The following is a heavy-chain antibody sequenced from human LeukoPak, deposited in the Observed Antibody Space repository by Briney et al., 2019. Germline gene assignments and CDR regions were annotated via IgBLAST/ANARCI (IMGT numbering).Heavy chain of an antibody. V-gene: IGHV3-30-3*01. D-gene: IGHD3-10*01. CDR2: ISYDGANK. CDR3: ARGPLWFGELLD. CDR1: GFTFSSYA. J-gene: IGHJ4*02. Sequence: GTSLRLSCAATGFTFSSYAMHWVRQAPGKGLDWVAVISYDGANKYYADSVKGRFTISRDNSKNTLYLQLNSLRAEDTAVYFCARGPLWFGELLDWGQGILVTVSS.